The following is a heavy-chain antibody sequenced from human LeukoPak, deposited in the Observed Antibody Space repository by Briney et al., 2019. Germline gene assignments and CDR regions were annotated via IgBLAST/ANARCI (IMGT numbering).Heavy chain of an antibody. J-gene: IGHJ3*02. CDR3: AAQALYCGGDCHPAAFDI. Sequence: PSETLSLTCTVSGGSISSYYWSWIRQPAGKGLEWIGRIYTSGSTNYNPSLKSRVTMSVDTSKNQFSLKLSSVTAADTAVYYCAAQALYCGGDCHPAAFDIWGQGTMVTVSS. CDR2: IYTSGST. D-gene: IGHD2-21*02. V-gene: IGHV4-4*07. CDR1: GGSISSYY.